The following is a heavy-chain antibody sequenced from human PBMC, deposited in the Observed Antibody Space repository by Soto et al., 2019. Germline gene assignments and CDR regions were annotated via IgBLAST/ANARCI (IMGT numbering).Heavy chain of an antibody. CDR1: GYSFTSYW. Sequence: GESLKISCKGSGYSFTSYWIGWVRQMPGKGLEWMGIIYPGDSDTRYSPSFQGQVTISADKSISTAYLRWSSLKASDTAMYYCARRPYYDSSGYTHYYYYGMDVWGQGTTVTVSS. D-gene: IGHD3-22*01. CDR2: IYPGDSDT. V-gene: IGHV5-51*01. CDR3: ARRPYYDSSGYTHYYYYGMDV. J-gene: IGHJ6*02.